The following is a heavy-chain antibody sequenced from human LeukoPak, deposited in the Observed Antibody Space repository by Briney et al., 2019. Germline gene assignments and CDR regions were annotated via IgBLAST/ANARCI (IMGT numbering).Heavy chain of an antibody. J-gene: IGHJ5*02. D-gene: IGHD3-10*01. V-gene: IGHV3-74*01. CDR2: INSDGSST. Sequence: HPGGSLRLSCAASGFTFSSYWMHWVRQAPGKGLVWVSRINSDGSSTSYADFVKGRFTISRDNAKNTLYLQMNSLRAEDTAVYYCARVPMVRGVIANNWFDPWGQGTLVTVSS. CDR3: ARVPMVRGVIANNWFDP. CDR1: GFTFSSYW.